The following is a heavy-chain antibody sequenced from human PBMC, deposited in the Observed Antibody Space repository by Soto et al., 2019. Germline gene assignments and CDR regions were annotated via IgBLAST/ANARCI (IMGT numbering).Heavy chain of an antibody. CDR2: IWYDGSNK. CDR1: GFTFSSYG. V-gene: IGHV3-33*01. J-gene: IGHJ6*02. D-gene: IGHD2-8*01. Sequence: GGSLRLSCAASGFTFSSYGMHWVRQAPGKGLEWVAVIWYDGSNKYYADSVKGRFTISRDNSKNKLYLQMNSLRAEDTTVYYCARGFKNCTNGVCYRAHYYYGMDVWRQGTTVTVSS. CDR3: ARGFKNCTNGVCYRAHYYYGMDV.